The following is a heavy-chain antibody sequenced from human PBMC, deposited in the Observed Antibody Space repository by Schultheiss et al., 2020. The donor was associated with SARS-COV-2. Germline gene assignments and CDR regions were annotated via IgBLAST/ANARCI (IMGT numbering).Heavy chain of an antibody. CDR1: GFTVSSNY. V-gene: IGHV3-53*01. J-gene: IGHJ6*02. CDR2: ISGSGGST. Sequence: GGSLRLSCAASGFTVSSNYMSWVRQAPGKGLEWVSAISGSGGSTYYADSVKGRFTISRDNSKNTLYLQMNSLRAEDTAVYYCARDSSIDYYYGMDVWGQGTTVTVSS. CDR3: ARDSSIDYYYGMDV. D-gene: IGHD6-13*01.